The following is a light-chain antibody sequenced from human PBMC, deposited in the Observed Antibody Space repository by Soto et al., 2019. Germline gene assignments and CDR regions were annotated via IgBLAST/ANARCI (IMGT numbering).Light chain of an antibody. CDR3: AAWDDSLSGAYV. Sequence: QTVVTQPPSASGTPGQRVTISCSGSSSNIGSNNVFWHQQLPGTAPKLLIYSNNQRPSGVPDRFSGSKSGTSASLAISGLRSEDEAYYYCAAWDDSLSGAYVFGTGTKLTVL. CDR1: SSNIGSNN. V-gene: IGLV1-47*02. CDR2: SNN. J-gene: IGLJ1*01.